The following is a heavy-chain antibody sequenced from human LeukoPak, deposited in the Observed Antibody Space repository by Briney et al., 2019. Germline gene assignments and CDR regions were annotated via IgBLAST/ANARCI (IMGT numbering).Heavy chain of an antibody. CDR2: FYYSGDT. D-gene: IGHD6-13*01. CDR3: ARLTMGAVAGTGVDL. CDR1: SYSINGAYY. V-gene: IGHV4-38-2*02. Sequence: PSETLSLTCTVSSYSINGAYYWGWIRQPPGKGLEWTGSFYYSGDTYYNPSLKSRVTISVDMSKNQFSLKLSSVTAADTAVYYCARLTMGAVAGTGVDLWGQGTLVTVSS. J-gene: IGHJ5*02.